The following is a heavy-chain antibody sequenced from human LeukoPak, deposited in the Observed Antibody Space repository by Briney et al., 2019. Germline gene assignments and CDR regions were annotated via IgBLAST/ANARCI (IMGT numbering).Heavy chain of an antibody. V-gene: IGHV4-61*01. CDR3: ARGSYGDPLFDY. J-gene: IGHJ4*02. CDR1: GGSVSSGSYY. Sequence: KPSETLSLTCTVSGGSVSSGSYYWSWIRQPPGKGLEWIGYIYYSGSTNYNPSLKSRVTISVDTSKNQFSLKLSSVTAADTAVYYCARGSYGDPLFDYWGQGTLVTVSS. CDR2: IYYSGST. D-gene: IGHD4-17*01.